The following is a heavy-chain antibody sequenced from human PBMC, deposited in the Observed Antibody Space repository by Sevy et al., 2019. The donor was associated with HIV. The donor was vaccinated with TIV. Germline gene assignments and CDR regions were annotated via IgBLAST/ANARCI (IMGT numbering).Heavy chain of an antibody. D-gene: IGHD2-2*01. CDR1: DDSISSGSYY. V-gene: IGHV4-39*01. Sequence: SETLSLTCTVSDDSISSGSYYWGWIRQPPGKGLEWIGTISYSGSTYYNPSLRSRVTISVDTSKSQFSLRLSSVTAADTAVYYCARRSCYVCWFDPGGQGTLVTVSS. CDR2: ISYSGST. J-gene: IGHJ5*02. CDR3: ARRSCYVCWFDP.